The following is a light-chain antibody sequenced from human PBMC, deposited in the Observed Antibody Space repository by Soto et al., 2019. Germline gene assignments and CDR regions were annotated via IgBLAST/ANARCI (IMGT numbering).Light chain of an antibody. CDR2: DAT. V-gene: IGKV1-5*01. CDR3: QQYSSYWT. CDR1: QSISRW. Sequence: IPMTKSASTLTASLADRVTITCRASQSISRWFAWYHHKPWKAPKLLIHDATSLESGVPSRFSGSGSGTEFTLTISSLQPDDFATYYCQQYSSYWTFAQGTKVDIK. J-gene: IGKJ1*01.